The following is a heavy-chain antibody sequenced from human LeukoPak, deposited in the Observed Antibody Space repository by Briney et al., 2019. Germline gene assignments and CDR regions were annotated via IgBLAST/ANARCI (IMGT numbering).Heavy chain of an antibody. Sequence: GGSLRLSCAASGFTFSSYSMNWVRQAPGKGLEGVSYISSSSSTLYYADSVKGRFTISRDNAKNSLYMQMNSLRAEDTAVYYCIVLAVTATLGFDYWGQGTLVTVSS. CDR2: ISSSSSTL. V-gene: IGHV3-48*01. CDR1: GFTFSSYS. CDR3: IVLAVTATLGFDY. J-gene: IGHJ4*02. D-gene: IGHD6-19*01.